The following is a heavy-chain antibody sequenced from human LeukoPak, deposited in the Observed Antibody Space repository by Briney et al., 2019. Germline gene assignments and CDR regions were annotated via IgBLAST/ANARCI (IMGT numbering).Heavy chain of an antibody. CDR2: IYYSGST. J-gene: IGHJ4*02. D-gene: IGHD6-13*01. Sequence: SETLSLTCTVSGGSISSYYWSWIRQPPGKGLEWIGYIYYSGSTNYNPLLKSRVTISLDTSKNQFSLKLSSVTAADTAVYYCARALAARRENYFDYWGQGTLVTVSS. CDR1: GGSISSYY. V-gene: IGHV4-59*01. CDR3: ARALAARRENYFDY.